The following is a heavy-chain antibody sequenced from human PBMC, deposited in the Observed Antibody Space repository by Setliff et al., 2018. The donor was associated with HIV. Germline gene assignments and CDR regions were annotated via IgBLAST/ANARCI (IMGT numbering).Heavy chain of an antibody. V-gene: IGHV5-51*01. CDR1: GYSFTTYW. CDR2: IYPGDSDT. J-gene: IGHJ3*02. CDR3: ARHRPGYCTITTCHADDAFDI. D-gene: IGHD2-2*01. Sequence: PGESLKISCQGSGYSFTTYWIAWVRQMPGKGLEWMGLIYPGDSDTRFSPSFQGQVTFSADKSISTACLQWSSLKASDTAIYYCARHRPGYCTITTCHADDAFDIWGQGTVVTVSS.